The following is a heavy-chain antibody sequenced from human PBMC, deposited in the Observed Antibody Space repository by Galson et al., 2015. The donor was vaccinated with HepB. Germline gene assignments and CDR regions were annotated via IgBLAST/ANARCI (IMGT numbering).Heavy chain of an antibody. CDR2: ISTYSGDT. CDR1: GYSFPSNG. J-gene: IGHJ4*02. D-gene: IGHD3-16*02. V-gene: IGHV1-18*04. Sequence: SAKVSCKASGYSFPSNGISWVRQAPGQGLEWMGWISTYSGDTNYAQKHQGRVTMTTDTSTSTAYMVLRSLRSDDTAVYYCARDKNYRFDYWGQGTLVTVSS. CDR3: ARDKNYRFDY.